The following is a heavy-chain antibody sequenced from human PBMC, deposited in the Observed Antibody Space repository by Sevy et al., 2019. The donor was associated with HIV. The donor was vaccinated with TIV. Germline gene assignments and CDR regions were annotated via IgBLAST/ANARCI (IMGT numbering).Heavy chain of an antibody. Sequence: GGSLRLSCEASGFTLSKYSMSWVRQAPGKGLEWVSTFSFGCGRINYADSVKGRFTISRDDSKNTLYLQMNSLRAEDTAVYYCAGEGCTKPHDYWGQGTLVTVSS. J-gene: IGHJ4*02. CDR2: FSFGCGRI. V-gene: IGHV3-23*01. CDR3: AGEGCTKPHDY. CDR1: GFTLSKYS. D-gene: IGHD2-8*01.